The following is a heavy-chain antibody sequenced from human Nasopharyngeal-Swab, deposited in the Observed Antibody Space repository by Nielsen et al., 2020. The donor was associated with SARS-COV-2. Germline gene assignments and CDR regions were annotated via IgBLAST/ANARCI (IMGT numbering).Heavy chain of an antibody. CDR3: TRGAIEYDYVWGSYRYAFDY. CDR2: IRSKAYGGTT. Sequence: GGSLRLSCTASGFTFGDYAMSWFRQAPGKGLEWVGFIRSKAYGGTTEYAASVKGRFTISRDDSKSIAYLQMNSLKTEDIAVYYCTRGAIEYDYVWGSYRYAFDYWGQGTLVTVSS. CDR1: GFTFGDYA. V-gene: IGHV3-49*03. J-gene: IGHJ4*02. D-gene: IGHD3-16*02.